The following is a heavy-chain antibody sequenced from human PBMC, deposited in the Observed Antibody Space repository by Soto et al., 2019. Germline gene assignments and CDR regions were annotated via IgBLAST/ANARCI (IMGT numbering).Heavy chain of an antibody. CDR3: ARVLSGGIAACVSGMDV. CDR1: GFTFSIYA. CDR2: ISYDGFNK. Sequence: GGSLRLSCAASGFTFSIYAMHWVRQAPGKGLEWVAVISYDGFNKYYADSVKGRITISRDNSKNTLYLQMNSLRAEDTAVYYCARVLSGGIAACVSGMDVWGQGTTVTVSS. V-gene: IGHV3-30*04. J-gene: IGHJ6*02. D-gene: IGHD6-13*01.